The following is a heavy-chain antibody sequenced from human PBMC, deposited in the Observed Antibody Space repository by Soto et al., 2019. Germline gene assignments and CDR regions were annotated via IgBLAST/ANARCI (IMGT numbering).Heavy chain of an antibody. Sequence: SVKVSCKASGGTFSSYAISWVRQAPGQGLEWMGGIIPIFGTANYAQKFQGRVTITADESTSTAYMELSSLRSEDTAVYYCARDVEEAYYYDSSGYPGGYWGQGTLVTVSS. V-gene: IGHV1-69*13. CDR2: IIPIFGTA. D-gene: IGHD3-22*01. CDR1: GGTFSSYA. CDR3: ARDVEEAYYYDSSGYPGGY. J-gene: IGHJ4*02.